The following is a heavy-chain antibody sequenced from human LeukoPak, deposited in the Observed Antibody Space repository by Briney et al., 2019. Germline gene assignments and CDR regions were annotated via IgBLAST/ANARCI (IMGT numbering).Heavy chain of an antibody. D-gene: IGHD3-10*01. V-gene: IGHV1-18*01. Sequence: GASVKVSCKASGYTFTSYGISWVRQAPGQGLEWMGWISAYNGNTNYAQKLQGRVTMTTDTSTSTAYMELRSLRSDDTAVYYCARDQGTGSYYTNYYYYYGMDVWGQGTTVTVSS. J-gene: IGHJ6*02. CDR3: ARDQGTGSYYTNYYYYYGMDV. CDR2: ISAYNGNT. CDR1: GYTFTSYG.